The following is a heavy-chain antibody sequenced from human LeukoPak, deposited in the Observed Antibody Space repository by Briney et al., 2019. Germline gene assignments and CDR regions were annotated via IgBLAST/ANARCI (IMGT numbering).Heavy chain of an antibody. V-gene: IGHV3-23*01. J-gene: IGHJ3*02. CDR3: AKSQLVGATFALDI. CDR2: IRGSGGST. CDR1: GFSFSSYD. D-gene: IGHD1-26*01. Sequence: GGSLRLSCTASGFSFSSYDMNWVGHAPGKGLEGVSAIRGSGGSTFYADSVKGRFTISRDNSKNTLNLQMSSLRAEDTAVYYCAKSQLVGATFALDIWGQGTMVTVSS.